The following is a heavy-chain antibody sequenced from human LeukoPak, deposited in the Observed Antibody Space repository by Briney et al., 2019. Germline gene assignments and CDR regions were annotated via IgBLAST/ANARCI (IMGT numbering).Heavy chain of an antibody. CDR1: GGSISAYY. CDR3: ARGHKGLEV. Sequence: PSETLSLTCTVSGGSISAYYWSWIRQPAGKGLEWIGRIYVSGSTNYNPSLMSRVTISVDSSKNQFSLRLSSVTAADTAVYFCARGHKGLEVWGQGATVTVSS. V-gene: IGHV4-4*07. J-gene: IGHJ6*02. CDR2: IYVSGST.